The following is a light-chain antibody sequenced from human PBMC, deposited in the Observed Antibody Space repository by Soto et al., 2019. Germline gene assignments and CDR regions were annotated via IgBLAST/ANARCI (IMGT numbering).Light chain of an antibody. CDR2: GAS. J-gene: IGKJ1*01. Sequence: EIVLTQSPGTLSLSPGERATLSCSASQSLTSSYFAWYQQKPGQAPRLLIYGASSRPTGLPDRFSGSGSGTDFTLTISRLEPEDFAVYYCQQYGSSRTFGQGTKVDIK. CDR1: QSLTSSY. CDR3: QQYGSSRT. V-gene: IGKV3-20*01.